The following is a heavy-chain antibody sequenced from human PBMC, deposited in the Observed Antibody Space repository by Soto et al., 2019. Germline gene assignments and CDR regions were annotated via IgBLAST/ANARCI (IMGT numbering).Heavy chain of an antibody. CDR1: GFTFSSYS. Sequence: GGSLRLSCAASGFTFSSYSMNWVRQAPGKGLEWVSSISSSSSYIYYADSVKGRFTISRDNAKNSLYLQMNSLRAEDTAVYYCARDRAGSGSSWYDQYYYYGMDVWGQGTTVTVSS. V-gene: IGHV3-21*01. J-gene: IGHJ6*02. CDR2: ISSSSSYI. CDR3: ARDRAGSGSSWYDQYYYYGMDV. D-gene: IGHD6-13*01.